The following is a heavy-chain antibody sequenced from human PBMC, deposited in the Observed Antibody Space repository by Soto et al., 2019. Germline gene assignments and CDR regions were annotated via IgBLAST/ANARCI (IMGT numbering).Heavy chain of an antibody. J-gene: IGHJ4*02. D-gene: IGHD6-19*01. V-gene: IGHV4-39*01. CDR2: IYYSGST. CDR1: GGSISSSSYY. CDR3: ARLSHRLVQFDH. Sequence: SETLSLTCTVSGGSISSSSYYWGWIRQPPGKGLEWIGSIYYSGSTYYNPSLKSRVTISVDTSKNQFSLKLSSVTAADTAVYYCARLSHRLVQFDHWGQGTLVTVSS.